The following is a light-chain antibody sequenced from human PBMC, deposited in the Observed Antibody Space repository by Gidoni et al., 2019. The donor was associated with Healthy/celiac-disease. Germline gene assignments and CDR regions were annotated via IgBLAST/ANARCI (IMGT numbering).Light chain of an antibody. V-gene: IGKV1-9*01. CDR1: QGMSSY. CDR2: AAS. Sequence: DIQLTHSPSFLSASVGDRVTITCRASQGMSSYLAWYQQKPGKAPKLLIYAASTLLSGVPSRFSGSGSGTEFTLTISSLQPEDFATYYCQQLNSYSPWTFGQGTKVEIK. J-gene: IGKJ1*01. CDR3: QQLNSYSPWT.